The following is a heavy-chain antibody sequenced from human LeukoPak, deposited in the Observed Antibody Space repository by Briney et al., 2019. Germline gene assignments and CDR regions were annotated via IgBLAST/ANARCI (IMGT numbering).Heavy chain of an antibody. V-gene: IGHV1-2*02. CDR2: INPNSGGT. J-gene: IGHJ6*02. CDR1: GYTFTGCY. D-gene: IGHD4-17*01. CDR3: ARVGGDYDDYYYYYGMDV. Sequence: ASVKVSCKASGYTFTGCYMHWVRQAPGQGLEWMGWINPNSGGTNYAQKFQGRVTMTRDTSISTAYMELSRLRSDDTAVYYCARVGGDYDDYYYYYGMDVWGQGTTVTVSS.